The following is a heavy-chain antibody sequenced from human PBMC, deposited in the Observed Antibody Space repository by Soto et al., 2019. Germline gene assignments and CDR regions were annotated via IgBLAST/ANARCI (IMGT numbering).Heavy chain of an antibody. V-gene: IGHV4-34*01. CDR2: VNHNGRN. J-gene: IGHJ3*01. CDR1: GGSFSGYF. D-gene: IGHD6-19*01. Sequence: QLHQQQWGAGLLKPSETLSLTCAVYGGSFSGYFWNWIRQSPGKGLEWIGKVNHNGRNNYNPSLKSRVTISLDMSKNQISLKLTSVTAADTAVYYCARGGSSDWQVAFDFWGQGTMVTGSS. CDR3: ARGGSSDWQVAFDF.